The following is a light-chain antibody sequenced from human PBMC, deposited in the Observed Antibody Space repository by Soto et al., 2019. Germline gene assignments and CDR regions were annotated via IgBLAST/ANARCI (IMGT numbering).Light chain of an antibody. J-gene: IGKJ2*01. CDR3: QQRSNWPST. CDR1: QSASSY. V-gene: IGKV3-11*01. Sequence: DIVLTQAAGTLSFPPGERTTLSCMASSQSASSYLAWFRQKPGQAPRLLIYDASNRATGIPARFSGSGSGTDFTLTISSLEPEDFAVYYCQQRSNWPSTFGQGTKVDIK. CDR2: DAS.